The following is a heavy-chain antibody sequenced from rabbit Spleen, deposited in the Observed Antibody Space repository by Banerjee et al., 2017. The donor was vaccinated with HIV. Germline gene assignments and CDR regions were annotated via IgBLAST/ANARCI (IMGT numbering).Heavy chain of an antibody. Sequence: QSLEESGGGLVKPGGSLKLCCKASGFSFSSSYWICWVRQAPGKGPEWIACIHVGNGDTGHASWAKGRFTISKTSSTTVTLQMTSLTAADTATYFCARITTTYDFGLDLWGPGTLVTVS. V-gene: IGHV1S40*01. CDR1: GFSFSSSYW. CDR3: ARITTTYDFGLDL. J-gene: IGHJ4*01. D-gene: IGHD5-1*01. CDR2: IHVGNGDT.